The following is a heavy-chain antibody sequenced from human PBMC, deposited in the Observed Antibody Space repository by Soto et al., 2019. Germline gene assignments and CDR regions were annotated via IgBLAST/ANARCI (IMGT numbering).Heavy chain of an antibody. CDR3: AIRTDYGDYSDAFDV. D-gene: IGHD4-17*01. Sequence: QLQLQESGPGLVKPSETLSLTCTASGDTISSSDYYWGWIRQPPGRGLEWVGNIFESGSTYYNPPLKSRVTISVDTSRNQFSLKLSSVTAADTAVYYCAIRTDYGDYSDAFDVWGHGSMVTVSS. CDR2: IFESGST. CDR1: GDTISSSDYY. J-gene: IGHJ3*01. V-gene: IGHV4-39*01.